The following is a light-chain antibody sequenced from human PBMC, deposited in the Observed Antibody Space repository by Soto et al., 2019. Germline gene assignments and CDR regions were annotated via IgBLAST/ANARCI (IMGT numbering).Light chain of an antibody. CDR2: DVS. Sequence: QSALTQPASVSGSPGQSITISCTGTRSDVGGYNYVSWYQQHPGEAPKLMIYDVSNRPSGVSNRFSGSKSGNTASLTISGLQAEDEADYYCRSYTSSSTLKVFGTGTKLTVL. V-gene: IGLV2-14*01. CDR3: RSYTSSSTLKV. J-gene: IGLJ1*01. CDR1: RSDVGGYNY.